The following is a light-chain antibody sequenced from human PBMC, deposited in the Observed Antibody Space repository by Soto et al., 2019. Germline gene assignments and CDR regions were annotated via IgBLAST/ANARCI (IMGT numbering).Light chain of an antibody. CDR3: QQYNNWPSLT. CDR1: QSISSN. CDR2: GAS. Sequence: EIVMTQSPATLSVSPGGRATLSCRASQSISSNLAWYQQKPGQAPRLLIYGASTRATGIPARFSGSGSGTDFTLTISSLQSEDFAVYYCQQYNNWPSLTFGGGTKVDIK. J-gene: IGKJ4*01. V-gene: IGKV3-15*01.